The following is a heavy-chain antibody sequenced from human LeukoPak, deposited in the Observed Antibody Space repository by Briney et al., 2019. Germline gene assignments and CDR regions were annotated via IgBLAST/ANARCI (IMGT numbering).Heavy chain of an antibody. CDR2: TNRRGDIT. CDR3: ARGYSYGRNWYFDL. J-gene: IGHJ2*01. Sequence: PGGSLRLSCAASGYTFGDYGMSWVRQVPGKGLEWVSGTNRRGDITGYADSVKGRFTISRDNAKNSLYLQMNSLRAEDTALYYCARGYSYGRNWYFDLWGRGTLVTASS. V-gene: IGHV3-20*04. CDR1: GYTFGDYG. D-gene: IGHD5-18*01.